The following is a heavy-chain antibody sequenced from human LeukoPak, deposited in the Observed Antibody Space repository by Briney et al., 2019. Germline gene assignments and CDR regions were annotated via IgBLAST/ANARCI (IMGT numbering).Heavy chain of an antibody. CDR2: IYYSGST. J-gene: IGHJ4*02. V-gene: IGHV4-39*01. D-gene: IGHD3-9*01. CDR3: ASGYFAADY. CDR1: GGSISTYY. Sequence: PSETLSLTCTVPGGSISTYYWGWIRQPPGKGLEWIGSIYYSGSTYYNPALKSRVTIFVDTSKTQFSLKLDSVTAADTAVYYCASGYFAADYWGQGTLVTVSS.